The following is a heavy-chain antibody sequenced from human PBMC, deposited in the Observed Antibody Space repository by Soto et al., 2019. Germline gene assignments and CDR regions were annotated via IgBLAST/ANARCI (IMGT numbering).Heavy chain of an antibody. CDR1: GFTFSSYA. CDR3: AKALASYSDYGFEY. D-gene: IGHD4-17*01. V-gene: IGHV3-23*01. Sequence: EVQLLESGGGLVQPGGSLRLSCAASGFTFSSYAMSWVRQAPGKGLEWVSTISGSDDYTYYADSVKGRFTISRDNSKNTLYLQMNSLRAEDTAVYYCAKALASYSDYGFEYWGQGTLVTVSS. CDR2: ISGSDDYT. J-gene: IGHJ4*02.